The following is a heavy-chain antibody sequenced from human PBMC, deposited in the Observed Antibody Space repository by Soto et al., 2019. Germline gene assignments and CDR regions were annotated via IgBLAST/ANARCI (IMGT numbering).Heavy chain of an antibody. CDR2: IYYSGRT. CDR3: ARFMTMVTNLAFDI. Sequence: QVQLQESGPGLVKPSGTLSLTCAVSGGSISSSNWWSWVRQPPGKGLEWIGEIYYSGRTNYNPSLKSRVTISVDKSKNQFSLKRSSVTAADTAVYYCARFMTMVTNLAFDIWGQGTMVTVSS. J-gene: IGHJ3*02. V-gene: IGHV4-4*02. D-gene: IGHD4-17*01. CDR1: GGSISSSNW.